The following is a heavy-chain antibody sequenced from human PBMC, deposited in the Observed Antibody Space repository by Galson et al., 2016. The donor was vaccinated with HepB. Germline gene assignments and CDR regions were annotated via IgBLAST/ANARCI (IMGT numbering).Heavy chain of an antibody. V-gene: IGHV1-69*06. CDR1: GDTFSSYA. CDR3: ARDHATGNPDYYHGMDV. Sequence: SVKVSCKASGDTFSSYAISWVRQAPGQGLEWMGGIIPIIGSANYAPKFQGRVTISVDKSTSTAYMELSSLRSEDTAVYYCARDHATGNPDYYHGMDVWGQGTTVTVSS. CDR2: IIPIIGSA. D-gene: IGHD3-9*01. J-gene: IGHJ6*02.